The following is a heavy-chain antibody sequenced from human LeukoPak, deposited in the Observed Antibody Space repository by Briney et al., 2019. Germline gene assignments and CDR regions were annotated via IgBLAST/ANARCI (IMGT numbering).Heavy chain of an antibody. CDR3: ARLGGSDRQH. V-gene: IGHV4-30-2*02. CDR1: GGSISSGGFS. Sequence: SETLSLTCGVSGGSISSGGFSWSWIRQPPGKGLEWIGYIYHSGSTNYNPSLKSRVTISVDTSKNQFSLKLSSVTAADTAVYYCARLGGSDRQHWGQGTLVTVSS. CDR2: IYHSGST. D-gene: IGHD1-26*01. J-gene: IGHJ1*01.